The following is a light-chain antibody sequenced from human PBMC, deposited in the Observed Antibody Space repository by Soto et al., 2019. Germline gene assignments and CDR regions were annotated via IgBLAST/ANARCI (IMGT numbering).Light chain of an antibody. CDR1: QSVTNNY. CDR3: QQYGSSPWT. CDR2: GAS. V-gene: IGKV3-20*01. J-gene: IGKJ1*01. Sequence: EIVLTQSPGTLSLSPGERATLSCRASQSVTNNYLAWYQQKPSQAPRLLIYGASSRATGIPDRFSGSGSGTDFTLTISRLEPEDFAVYYCQQYGSSPWTFGQGTKVNIK.